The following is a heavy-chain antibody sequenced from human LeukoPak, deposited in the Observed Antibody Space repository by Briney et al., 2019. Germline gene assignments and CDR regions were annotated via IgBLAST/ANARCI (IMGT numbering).Heavy chain of an antibody. Sequence: SETLSLTCAVYGGSFSGCYWSWIRQPPGKGLEWIGEINHSGSTNYNPSLRSRVTISVDTSKNQFSLKLSSVTAADTAVYYCARGIGSPGNYYGMDVWGQGTTVTVSS. CDR1: GGSFSGCY. D-gene: IGHD1-14*01. J-gene: IGHJ6*02. CDR3: ARGIGSPGNYYGMDV. CDR2: INHSGST. V-gene: IGHV4-34*01.